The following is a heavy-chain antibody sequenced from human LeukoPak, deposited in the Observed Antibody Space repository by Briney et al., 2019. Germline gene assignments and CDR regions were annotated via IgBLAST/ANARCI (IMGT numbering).Heavy chain of an antibody. Sequence: ASVKVSCKASGYTFTSYGSSWVRQAPGQGLEWMGWISAYNGNTNYAQKLQGRVTITRDTSASTAYMELSSLRAEDTAVYYCARVHYDSQSLDAFDIWGQGTMVTVSS. V-gene: IGHV1-18*01. CDR1: GYTFTSYG. D-gene: IGHD3-22*01. J-gene: IGHJ3*02. CDR2: ISAYNGNT. CDR3: ARVHYDSQSLDAFDI.